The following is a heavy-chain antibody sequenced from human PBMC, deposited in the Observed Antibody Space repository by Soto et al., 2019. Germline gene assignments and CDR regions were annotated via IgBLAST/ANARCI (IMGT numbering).Heavy chain of an antibody. J-gene: IGHJ4*02. Sequence: SETLSLTCAVYGGSFSGYYWSWSRQPPGKGLEWIGEINHSGSTNYNPSLKSRVTISVDTSKNQFSLKLSSVTAADTAVYYCARGRLRLGYCSGGSCYSFYYWGQGTLVTVSS. V-gene: IGHV4-34*01. CDR2: INHSGST. D-gene: IGHD2-15*01. CDR3: ARGRLRLGYCSGGSCYSFYY. CDR1: GGSFSGYY.